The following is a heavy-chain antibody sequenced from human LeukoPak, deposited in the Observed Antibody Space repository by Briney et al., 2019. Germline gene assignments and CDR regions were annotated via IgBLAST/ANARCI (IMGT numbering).Heavy chain of an antibody. CDR1: GFTFSSYA. J-gene: IGHJ4*02. CDR2: ISSNGGST. D-gene: IGHD6-13*01. V-gene: IGHV3-64*01. CDR3: ARGEFPYSSSWYELGY. Sequence: PGGSLRLSCAASGFTFSSYAMHWVRQAPGKGLEYVSAISSNGGSTYYANSVKGRFTISRDNSKNTLYLQMGSLRAEDMAVYYCARGEFPYSSSWYELGYWGQGTLVTVSS.